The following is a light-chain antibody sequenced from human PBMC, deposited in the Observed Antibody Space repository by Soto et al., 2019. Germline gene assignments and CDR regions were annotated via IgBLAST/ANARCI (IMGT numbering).Light chain of an antibody. J-gene: IGLJ1*01. CDR3: CPYAGSSFYV. CDR1: SSDVGSYKL. Sequence: QSALTQPASVSGSPGQSITISCTGTSSDVGSYKLVSWYQQHPGKAPKLMIYEGSKRPSGVSNRFSGSKSGNTASLTISGLQAEDEADYYCCPYAGSSFYVFGTGTKVTVX. V-gene: IGLV2-23*01. CDR2: EGS.